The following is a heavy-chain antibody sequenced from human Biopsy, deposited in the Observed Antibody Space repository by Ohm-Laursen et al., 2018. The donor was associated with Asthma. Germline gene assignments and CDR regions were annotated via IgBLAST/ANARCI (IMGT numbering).Heavy chain of an antibody. V-gene: IGHV3-7*01. J-gene: IGHJ1*01. CDR3: ARTFHFWSPYHAEHYQL. CDR2: IKHNGNEK. Sequence: GSLRLSCAASGFTFGDYWMSWVRQVPGKGLEWVANIKHNGNEKNHVDSLKGRFTISRDNAKNSLYLQMNSPRAEDTAVYYCARTFHFWSPYHAEHYQLWGQGTLVTVPS. CDR1: GFTFGDYW. D-gene: IGHD3-3*02.